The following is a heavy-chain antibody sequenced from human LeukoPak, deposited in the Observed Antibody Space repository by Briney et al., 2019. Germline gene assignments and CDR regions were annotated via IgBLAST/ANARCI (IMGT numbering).Heavy chain of an antibody. J-gene: IGHJ4*02. Sequence: SETLSLTCTVSGGSISSSSYYWGWIRQPPGKGLEWIGYIYHSGSTYYNPSLKSRVTISVDRSKNQFSLKLSSVTAADTAVYYCARTALAARPANFDYWGQGTLVTVSS. D-gene: IGHD6-6*01. CDR1: GGSISSSSYY. CDR2: IYHSGST. CDR3: ARTALAARPANFDY. V-gene: IGHV4-39*07.